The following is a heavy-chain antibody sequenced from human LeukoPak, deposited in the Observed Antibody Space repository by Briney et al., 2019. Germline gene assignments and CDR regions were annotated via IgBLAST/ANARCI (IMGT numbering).Heavy chain of an antibody. V-gene: IGHV3-30-3*01. CDR3: ARGMVKAAAGNS. J-gene: IGHJ5*02. Sequence: GRSLRLSCAASGFTFSSYAMHWVRQAPGKGLEWVAVISYDGSNKYYADSVKGRFTISRDNSKNTLYLQMNSLRAEDTAVYYCARGMVKAAAGNSWGQGTLVTVSS. CDR2: ISYDGSNK. CDR1: GFTFSSYA. D-gene: IGHD6-13*01.